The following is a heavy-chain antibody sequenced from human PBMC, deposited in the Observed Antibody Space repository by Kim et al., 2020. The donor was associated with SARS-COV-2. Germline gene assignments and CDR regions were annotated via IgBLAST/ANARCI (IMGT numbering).Heavy chain of an antibody. CDR2: IIPIFGTA. J-gene: IGHJ6*02. CDR3: AREYSGSYLNYYYYGMDV. CDR1: GGTFSSYA. V-gene: IGHV1-69*13. Sequence: SVKVSCKASGGTFSSYAISWVRQAPGQGLEWMGGIIPIFGTANYAQKFQGRVTITADESTSTAYMELSSLRSEDTAVYYCAREYSGSYLNYYYYGMDVWGQGTTVTVSS. D-gene: IGHD1-26*01.